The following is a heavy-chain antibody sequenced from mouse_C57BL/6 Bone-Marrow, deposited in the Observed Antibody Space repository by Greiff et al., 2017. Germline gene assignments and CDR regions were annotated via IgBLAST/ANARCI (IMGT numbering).Heavy chain of an antibody. Sequence: QVQLQQSGAELVRPGASVTLSCKASGYTFTDYEMHWVKQTHVHGLEWIGAIDPETGGTAYNQKFKGKAILTADKSSSTAYMELRSLTSEDSAVYYCTRSKLVFDYWGQGTTLTVSS. CDR2: IDPETGGT. J-gene: IGHJ2*01. CDR3: TRSKLVFDY. V-gene: IGHV1-15*01. D-gene: IGHD1-3*01. CDR1: GYTFTDYE.